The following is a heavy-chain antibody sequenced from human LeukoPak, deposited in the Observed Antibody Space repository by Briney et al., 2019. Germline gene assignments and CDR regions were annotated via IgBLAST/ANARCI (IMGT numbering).Heavy chain of an antibody. CDR1: GFTFTNAW. D-gene: IGHD3-10*01. Sequence: PGGSLRLSCAASGFTFTNAWMSWVRQAPGKGLEWVGHIRSRANGGTTDYAAPLKGRITISRDDSRNMVYLQMNSLKAEDTAVYYCTTSGRWFAQLPGFDSWGQGTLVTVSS. CDR2: IRSRANGGTT. CDR3: TTSGRWFAQLPGFDS. J-gene: IGHJ4*02. V-gene: IGHV3-15*01.